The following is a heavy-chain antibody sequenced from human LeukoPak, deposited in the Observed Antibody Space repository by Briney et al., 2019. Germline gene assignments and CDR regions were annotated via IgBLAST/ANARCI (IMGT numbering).Heavy chain of an antibody. V-gene: IGHV3-23*01. CDR3: APKVVGSTPFDY. CDR2: ISGSGGNT. CDR1: GFTFSSYA. Sequence: GGSLILSCAASGFTFSSYAMNWVRQAPGKGLEWVSSISGSGGNTYYADSVKGRFTISRDNSKNTLYLQMNRLGAEDTVVYYCAPKVVGSTPFDYWGQGTLVTVSS. D-gene: IGHD2-15*01. J-gene: IGHJ4*02.